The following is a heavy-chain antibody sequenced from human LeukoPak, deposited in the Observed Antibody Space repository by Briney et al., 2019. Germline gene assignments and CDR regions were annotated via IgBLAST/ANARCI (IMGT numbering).Heavy chain of an antibody. CDR2: IHYSVTT. D-gene: IGHD7-27*01. Sequence: TSETLSLTCTVSGGSVSSGTYFWTWVRQPPGEGLEWIGHIHYSVTTNYNPSLKSRVTMSLDTSKNQFSLKLTSVTAADTAIYFCARWGTYWGQGILVTVSS. V-gene: IGHV4-61*01. CDR3: ARWGTY. CDR1: GGSVSSGTYF. J-gene: IGHJ4*02.